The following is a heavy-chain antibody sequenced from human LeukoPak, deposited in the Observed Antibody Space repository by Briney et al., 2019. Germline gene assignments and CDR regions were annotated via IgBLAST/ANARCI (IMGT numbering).Heavy chain of an antibody. V-gene: IGHV3-20*04. CDR3: ARMSRVAQRYYYYYMDV. J-gene: IGHJ6*03. CDR2: INWNGGST. D-gene: IGHD2-15*01. Sequence: GGSLRLSCAASGFTFDDYGMSWVRQAPGKGLEWVSGINWNGGSTGYADSVKGRFTISRDNAKNSLYLQMNSLRAEDTALYYCARMSRVAQRYYYYYMDVWGKGTTVTVSS. CDR1: GFTFDDYG.